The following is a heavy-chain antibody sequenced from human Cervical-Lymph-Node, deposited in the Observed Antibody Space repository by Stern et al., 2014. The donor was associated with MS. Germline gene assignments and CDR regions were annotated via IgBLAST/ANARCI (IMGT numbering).Heavy chain of an antibody. CDR2: ISWDGGST. J-gene: IGHJ4*02. CDR1: GFTVNDYS. V-gene: IGHV3-9*01. CDR3: AKTTVTPRPFEF. D-gene: IGHD4-17*01. Sequence: VQLVESGGGLVQPGRSLRLSCAASGFTVNDYSMHWVRQAPGKGLEWVSGISWDGGSTEYAASVKGRFAISRDNAKNSLFLHMNSLRPEDTAFYYCAKTTVTPRPFEFWGQGTLVTVSS.